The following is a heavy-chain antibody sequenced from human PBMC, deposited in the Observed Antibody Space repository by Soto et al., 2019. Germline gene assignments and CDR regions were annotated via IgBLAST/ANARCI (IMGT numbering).Heavy chain of an antibody. J-gene: IGHJ3*02. CDR3: ARPDRPATLQNGMGI. CDR2: IFYAGTT. V-gene: IGHV4-59*01. Sequence: PSETLSLTCTVSGGSIIGFYWSWMRQPPGKGLEWIGYIFYAGTTLYTPSLKSRVTISVDTSKNQFSLKLSSVTAADTAVYYCARPDRPATLQNGMGIWGQGTMATVSS. CDR1: GGSIIGFY. D-gene: IGHD2-8*01.